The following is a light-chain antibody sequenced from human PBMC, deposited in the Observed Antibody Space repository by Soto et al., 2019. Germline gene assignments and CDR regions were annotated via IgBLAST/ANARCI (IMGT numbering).Light chain of an antibody. V-gene: IGLV2-14*01. CDR3: ISYTSSSTLNV. J-gene: IGLJ1*01. CDR2: EVS. CDR1: SSDVGGYNY. Sequence: QSALTQPASVSGSPGQSITISCTGTSSDVGGYNYVSWYQQHPGKAPKHMIYEVSNRPSGVSNRFSGSKSGNTASLTISGRQTEDEADYYCISYTSSSTLNVYGTGTKLSVL.